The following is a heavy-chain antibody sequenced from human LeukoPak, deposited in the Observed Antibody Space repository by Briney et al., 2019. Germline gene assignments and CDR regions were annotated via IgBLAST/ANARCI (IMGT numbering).Heavy chain of an antibody. J-gene: IGHJ4*02. D-gene: IGHD4-23*01. Sequence: GGSLRLSCAASGFTFSSYAMHWVRQAPGKGLEWVAVISYDGSNKYYADSVKGRFTISRDNSKNTLYLQMNSLRAEDTAVYYCARGAWSSSTEVTLSNFDYWGQGTLVTVSS. CDR2: ISYDGSNK. V-gene: IGHV3-30-3*01. CDR3: ARGAWSSSTEVTLSNFDY. CDR1: GFTFSSYA.